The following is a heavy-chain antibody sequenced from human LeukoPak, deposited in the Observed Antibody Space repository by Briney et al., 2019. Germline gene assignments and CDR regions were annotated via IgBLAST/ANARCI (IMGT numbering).Heavy chain of an antibody. J-gene: IGHJ4*02. Sequence: PGRSLRLSCAASGFTFDDYAMHWVRQAPGKGLEWVSGISWNSGSIGYADSVKGRFTISRDNAKNSLYLQMNSLRAEDTAVYYCARDHELGYFDYWGQGTLVTVSS. V-gene: IGHV3-9*01. D-gene: IGHD3-10*01. CDR1: GFTFDDYA. CDR2: ISWNSGSI. CDR3: ARDHELGYFDY.